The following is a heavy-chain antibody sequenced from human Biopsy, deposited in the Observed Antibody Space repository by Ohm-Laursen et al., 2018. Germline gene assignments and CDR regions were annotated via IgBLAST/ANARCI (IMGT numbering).Heavy chain of an antibody. CDR1: GGSVRGYY. V-gene: IGHV4-59*02. CDR3: ARGSNEYGGLYFPH. CDR2: ISYTGYT. Sequence: GTLSLTCSVSGGSVRGYYWSWIRQPPRKGLEWIGHISYTGYTSYNASLKSRVTISVDTSRNHFSLRLSSLTAADTAVYYCARGSNEYGGLYFPHWGQGTLVTVSS. J-gene: IGHJ1*01. D-gene: IGHD4-23*01.